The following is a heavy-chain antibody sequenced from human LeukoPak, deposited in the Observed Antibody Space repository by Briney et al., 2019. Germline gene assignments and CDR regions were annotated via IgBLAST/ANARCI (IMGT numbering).Heavy chain of an antibody. D-gene: IGHD3-10*01. J-gene: IGHJ4*02. CDR1: GFTFSSYG. V-gene: IGHV3-30*03. CDR3: ARANLLWFGELPYFDY. CDR2: ISYDESNK. Sequence: PGGSLRLSCAASGFTFSSYGMHWVRQAPGKGLEWVAVISYDESNKWYADSVKGRFTTSRDNAKNSLYLQMNSLRAEDTAVYYCARANLLWFGELPYFDYWGQGTLVTVSS.